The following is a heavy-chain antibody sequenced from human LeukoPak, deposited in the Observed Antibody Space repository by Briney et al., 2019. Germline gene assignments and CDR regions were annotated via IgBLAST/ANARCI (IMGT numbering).Heavy chain of an antibody. D-gene: IGHD3-22*01. CDR3: ARDADSSGYHDAFDI. V-gene: IGHV1-2*06. CDR1: GYTFTGYY. CDR2: INPNSGGT. Sequence: ASVKVSFKASGYTFTGYYMHWVRQAPGQGLEWMGRINPNSGGTNYAQKFQGRVTTTRDTSISTAYMELSRLRSDDTAVYYCARDADSSGYHDAFDIWGQGTMVTVSS. J-gene: IGHJ3*02.